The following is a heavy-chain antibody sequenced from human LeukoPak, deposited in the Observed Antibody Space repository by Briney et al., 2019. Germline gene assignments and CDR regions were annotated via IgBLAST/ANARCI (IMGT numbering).Heavy chain of an antibody. CDR1: GFTFSNYA. V-gene: IGHV3-64*01. CDR2: ISSNGGST. Sequence: GGSLRLSCAASGFTFSNYAMHWVRQAPGKGLQYVSAISSNGGSTYYANSVKGRFTISRDNSKNTLYLQMGSLRAEDTAVYYCARVVPGGEYDYWGQGTLVTVSS. CDR3: ARVVPGGEYDY. J-gene: IGHJ4*02. D-gene: IGHD6-6*01.